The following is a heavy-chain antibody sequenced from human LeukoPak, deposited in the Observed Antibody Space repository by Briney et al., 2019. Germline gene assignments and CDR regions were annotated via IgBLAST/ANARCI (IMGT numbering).Heavy chain of an antibody. D-gene: IGHD1-26*01. Sequence: GGSLRLSCAASGFTFSDYYMSWIRQAPGKVLEWVSYIGSSGSTIYYADSVKGRFTISRDNAKNSLYLQMNSLRAEDTAVYYCARDRYVGATTAGDSDSWGQGTLVTVSS. V-gene: IGHV3-11*01. CDR2: IGSSGSTI. CDR1: GFTFSDYY. CDR3: ARDRYVGATTAGDSDS. J-gene: IGHJ4*02.